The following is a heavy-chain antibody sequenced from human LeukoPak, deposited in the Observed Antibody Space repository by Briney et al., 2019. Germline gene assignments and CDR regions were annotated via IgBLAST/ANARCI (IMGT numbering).Heavy chain of an antibody. CDR2: ISSSSSYI. CDR1: GFTFSSYS. J-gene: IGHJ4*02. Sequence: GGSLRLSCAASGFTFSSYSMNWVRQAPGKGLEWVSSISSSSSYIYYTDSVKGRFTISRDNAKNSLYLQMNSLRAEDTAVYYCARELDSGSYSAFDYWGQGTLVTVSS. V-gene: IGHV3-21*01. D-gene: IGHD1-26*01. CDR3: ARELDSGSYSAFDY.